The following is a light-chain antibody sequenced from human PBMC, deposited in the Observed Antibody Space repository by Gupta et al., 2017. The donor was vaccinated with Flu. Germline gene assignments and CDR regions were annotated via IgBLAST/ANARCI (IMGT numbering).Light chain of an antibody. CDR2: HAS. CDR3: QQKDISPFT. J-gene: IGKJ5*01. Sequence: DIKLTRSPSSLSAAVGDRATITCRASQNIAESLNWYQQRPGQTPTPLIFHASTLQSGVPSRFSGSRSGTDFTLSISNLQPEDFATYHCQQKDISPFTFGQGT. V-gene: IGKV1-39*01. CDR1: QNIAES.